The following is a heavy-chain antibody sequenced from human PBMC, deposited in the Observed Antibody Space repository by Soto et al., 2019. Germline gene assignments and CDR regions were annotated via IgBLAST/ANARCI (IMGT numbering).Heavy chain of an antibody. V-gene: IGHV1-46*01. D-gene: IGHD3-10*01. CDR1: GYTFTSYY. Sequence: ASVKVSCKASGYTFTSYYMHWVRQAPGQGLEWMGTINPSGGSTSYAQKFQGRVTMTRDTSTSTVYMELSSLRSEDTAVYYCARDLAGGEYYYGSGSYFYYYGMDVWGQGTTVTVYS. CDR2: INPSGGST. CDR3: ARDLAGGEYYYGSGSYFYYYGMDV. J-gene: IGHJ6*02.